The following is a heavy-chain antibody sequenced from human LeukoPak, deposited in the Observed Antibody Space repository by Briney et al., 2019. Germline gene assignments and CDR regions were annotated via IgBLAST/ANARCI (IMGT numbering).Heavy chain of an antibody. CDR1: RGSIFSSNW. D-gene: IGHD1/OR15-1a*01. V-gene: IGHV4-4*02. Sequence: PSETLSLTCAVSRGSIFSSNWWSWVRQPPGKGLEWIGQIFPGGSTTYSPSLKSRVTISVDTSKNQFSLKLTSVTAADTAFYYCARDSDGSEQTPWGQGTLVTVSS. CDR3: ARDSDGSEQTP. J-gene: IGHJ4*02. CDR2: IFPGGST.